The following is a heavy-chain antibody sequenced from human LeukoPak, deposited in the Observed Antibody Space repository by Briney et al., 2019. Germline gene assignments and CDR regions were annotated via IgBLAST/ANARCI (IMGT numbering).Heavy chain of an antibody. CDR2: ITSSSSYI. D-gene: IGHD1-26*01. Sequence: GGSLRLSCAASGFTFSTYNMNWVRQAPGKGLEWVSSITSSSSYIYYADSVKGRFTISRDNAKSSLYLQMNSLRDEDTAAYYCARDPYSGNYGDYYYYYMDVWGKGTTVTISS. CDR3: ARDPYSGNYGDYYYYYMDV. CDR1: GFTFSTYN. J-gene: IGHJ6*03. V-gene: IGHV3-21*01.